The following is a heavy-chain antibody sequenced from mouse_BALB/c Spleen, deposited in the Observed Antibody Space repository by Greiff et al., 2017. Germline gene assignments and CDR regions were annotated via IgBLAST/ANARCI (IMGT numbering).Heavy chain of an antibody. Sequence: QVQLQQPGAELVRPGASVKLSCKASGYTFTSYWINWVKQRPGQGLEWIGNIYPSDSYTNYNQKFKGKATLTVDKSSSTAYMQLSSLTSEDSAVYYCARSRYGNYVFDYWGQGTTLTVSS. J-gene: IGHJ2*01. V-gene: IGHV1-69*02. CDR1: GYTFTSYW. CDR2: IYPSDSYT. CDR3: ARSRYGNYVFDY. D-gene: IGHD2-10*02.